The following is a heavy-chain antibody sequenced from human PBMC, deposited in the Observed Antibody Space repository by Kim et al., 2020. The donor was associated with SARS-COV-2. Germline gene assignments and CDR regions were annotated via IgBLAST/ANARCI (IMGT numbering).Heavy chain of an antibody. CDR2: T. CDR3: ARGGPNWNFDY. Sequence: TNYHPSLKSRVTISVDTSKNQFSLKLSSVTAADTAVYYCARGGPNWNFDYWGQGTLVTVSS. J-gene: IGHJ4*02. D-gene: IGHD1-20*01. V-gene: IGHV4-34*01.